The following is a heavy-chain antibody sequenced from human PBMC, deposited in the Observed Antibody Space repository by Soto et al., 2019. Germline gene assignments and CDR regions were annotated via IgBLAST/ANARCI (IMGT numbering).Heavy chain of an antibody. D-gene: IGHD7-27*01. CDR1: VFTFNRYA. V-gene: IGHV3-23*01. J-gene: IGHJ4*02. CDR3: AKDRGLGIDLFDY. Sequence: PGGSLRLSCAAPVFTFNRYAMSWVRQAPGKGLEWVSTISGSGDSVYYPDSVKGRLTISRDNSKNTLSLEIDSLRGEDTAIYYCAKDRGLGIDLFDYWGQGTLVTVSS. CDR2: ISGSGDSV.